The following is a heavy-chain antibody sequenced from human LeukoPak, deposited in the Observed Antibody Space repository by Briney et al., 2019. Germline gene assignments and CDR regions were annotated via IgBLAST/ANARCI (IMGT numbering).Heavy chain of an antibody. D-gene: IGHD6-13*01. CDR2: IYYSGNT. J-gene: IGHJ4*02. CDR1: GGSISSYY. V-gene: IGHV4-59*01. Sequence: KTSETLSLTCSVSGGSISSYYWSWIRQPPGKGLAWIGYIYYSGNTNYNPSLKRRGTISVATSKKQFSLKLSSVAAADAAVYYCARGPTGIAFDYWGQGTLVTVSS. CDR3: ARGPTGIAFDY.